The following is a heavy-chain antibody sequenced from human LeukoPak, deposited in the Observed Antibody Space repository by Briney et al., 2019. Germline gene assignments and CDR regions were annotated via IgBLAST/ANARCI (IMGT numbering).Heavy chain of an antibody. J-gene: IGHJ4*02. CDR3: AREGGFYRPLDY. V-gene: IGHV4-4*02. CDR1: GGSISSTNW. CDR2: VHLDGRT. D-gene: IGHD3-3*01. Sequence: SETLSLTCGVSGGSISSTNWWTWVRQPPGKGLEWIGEVHLDGRTNYNPSLESRLTMSVDLFENHISLKLTSVTAADTAVYYCAREGGFYRPLDYSGQGTLVTVSS.